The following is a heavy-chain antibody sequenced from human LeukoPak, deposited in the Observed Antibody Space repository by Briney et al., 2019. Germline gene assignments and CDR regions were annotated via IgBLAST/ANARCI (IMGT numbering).Heavy chain of an antibody. CDR2: IKSKTDGGTT. Sequence: TGGSLRLSCAASGFTFSNAWMSWVRQAPGKGLEWVGRIKSKTDGGTTDYAAPVKGRFTISRDDSKNTLYLQMNSLKTEDTAVYYCTTVEGDYESLFLDYWGQGTLVTVSS. V-gene: IGHV3-15*01. CDR3: TTVEGDYESLFLDY. J-gene: IGHJ4*02. D-gene: IGHD4-17*01. CDR1: GFTFSNAW.